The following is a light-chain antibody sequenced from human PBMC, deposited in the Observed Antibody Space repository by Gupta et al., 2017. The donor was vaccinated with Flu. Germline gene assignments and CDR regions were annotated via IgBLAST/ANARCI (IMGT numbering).Light chain of an antibody. V-gene: IGKV1-33*01. CDR1: QDIRIY. CDR2: DAS. J-gene: IGKJ1*01. CDR3: QQYDNLPT. Sequence: SPSSLSASVGDRVTITCQATQDIRIYLNWYQQKPDKAPKLLIYDASNLEKGVPSRFSGSGSGTDFTLTISSLQAEDVATYYCQQYDNLPTFGQGTRVEIK.